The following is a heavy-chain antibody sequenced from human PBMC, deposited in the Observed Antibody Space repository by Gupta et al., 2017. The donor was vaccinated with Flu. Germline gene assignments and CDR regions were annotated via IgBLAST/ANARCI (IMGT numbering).Heavy chain of an antibody. D-gene: IGHD1-7*01. CDR1: GGSMSSGAYY. Sequence: QVQLQESGPGLVRPSQTLSLTCTVSGGSMSSGAYYWSWIRQHPGKGLEWIGYIYHSGSAYYNPSLKSRVTILVDTSKNQFSLKLTSVTAADTAVYYCARLWGIGTVRLGWFDPWGQGTLVTVSS. CDR3: ARLWGIGTVRLGWFDP. J-gene: IGHJ5*02. CDR2: IYHSGSA. V-gene: IGHV4-31*03.